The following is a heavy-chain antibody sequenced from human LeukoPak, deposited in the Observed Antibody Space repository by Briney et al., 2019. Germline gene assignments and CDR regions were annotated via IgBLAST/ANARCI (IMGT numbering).Heavy chain of an antibody. Sequence: GGSLRLSCAASGFTFSSYAMSWVRQAPGKGLEWVSAISGSGGSTYYADSVKGRFTISRDNSKNTLYLQMNILRAEDTAVYYCAKDSGRPHDAFDIWGQGTMVTVSS. V-gene: IGHV3-23*01. CDR3: AKDSGRPHDAFDI. J-gene: IGHJ3*02. CDR1: GFTFSSYA. CDR2: ISGSGGST. D-gene: IGHD1-1*01.